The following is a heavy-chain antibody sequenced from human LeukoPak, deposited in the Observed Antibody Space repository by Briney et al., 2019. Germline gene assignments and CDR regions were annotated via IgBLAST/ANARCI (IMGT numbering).Heavy chain of an antibody. J-gene: IGHJ4*02. CDR1: GGSITTYY. CDR2: IYYSGSGST. D-gene: IGHD2-8*01. CDR3: ARGGVWDFDS. Sequence: SETLSLTCTVSGGSITTYYWSWIRQSPGKGLEWIGYIYYSGSGSTNYNPSLESRVTISVDTSKSQFSLKLSSVTAADTAVYYCARGGVWDFDSWGQGTLVTVS. V-gene: IGHV4-59*01.